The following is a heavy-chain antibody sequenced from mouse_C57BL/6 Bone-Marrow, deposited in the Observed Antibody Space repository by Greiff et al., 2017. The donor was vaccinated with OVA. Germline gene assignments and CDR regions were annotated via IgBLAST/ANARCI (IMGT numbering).Heavy chain of an antibody. D-gene: IGHD1-1*01. J-gene: IGHJ3*01. Sequence: EVKLMESGPGLAKPSQTLSLTCSVTGYSITSDYWNWIRKFPGNKLEYMGYIRYSGSTYYNPSLKSRISITRYTSKNKYYLQLNSVTTEDTATDYCARGLYYGSSGFAYWGQGTLVTVSA. CDR3: ARGLYYGSSGFAY. CDR1: GYSITSDY. V-gene: IGHV3-8*01. CDR2: IRYSGST.